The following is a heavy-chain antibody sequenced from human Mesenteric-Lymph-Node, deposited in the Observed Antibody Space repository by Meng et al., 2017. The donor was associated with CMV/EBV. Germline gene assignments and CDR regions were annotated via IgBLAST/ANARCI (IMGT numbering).Heavy chain of an antibody. CDR1: KFTFHNYD. CDR2: IYSGGST. V-gene: IGHV3-53*01. CDR3: ARNYKSGTFDY. J-gene: IGHJ4*02. D-gene: IGHD3-10*01. Sequence: GESLKISCAASKFTFHNYDMRWVRQAPGKGLEWVSVIYSGGSTYYADSVKGRFTISRDNSKNTLYLQMNSLRAEDTAVYYCARNYKSGTFDYWGQGTLVTVSS.